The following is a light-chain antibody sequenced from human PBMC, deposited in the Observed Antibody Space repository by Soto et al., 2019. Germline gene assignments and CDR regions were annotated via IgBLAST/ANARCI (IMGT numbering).Light chain of an antibody. CDR3: QQRHNWIT. Sequence: EVELTQSPSALSLSVGDTVTLSCRASQSVGAYLGWYQQKPGQAPRLLIYDASNRATGIPARFSGSGFGTDFTLTISSLEHEDFAVYYCQQRHNWITFGQGTRLEIK. CDR2: DAS. J-gene: IGKJ5*01. V-gene: IGKV3-11*01. CDR1: QSVGAY.